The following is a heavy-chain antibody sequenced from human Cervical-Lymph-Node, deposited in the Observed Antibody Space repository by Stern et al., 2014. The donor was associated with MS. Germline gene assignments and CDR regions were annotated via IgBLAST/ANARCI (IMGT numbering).Heavy chain of an antibody. CDR3: AKKIRGYGYFNL. Sequence: VQLVESGGGVVPPGRSLRLSCAASGFTFSSYGMHWVRQAPGQGLEWVAVISYGGSTKSYADSVYGRFTISRHNSHNTLYLHIHSLRAKDTALYYWAKKIRGYGYFNLGAVAPWSRSPQ. D-gene: IGHD4-17*01. V-gene: IGHV3-30*18. J-gene: IGHJ2*01. CDR1: GFTFSSYG. CDR2: ISYGGSTK.